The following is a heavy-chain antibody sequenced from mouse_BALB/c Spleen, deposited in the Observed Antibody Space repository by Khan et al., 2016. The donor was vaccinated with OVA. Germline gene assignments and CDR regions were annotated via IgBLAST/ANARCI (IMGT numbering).Heavy chain of an antibody. V-gene: IGHV1-61*01. CDR1: GYTFTSYW. CDR3: ARREKYGYDPSWFAY. CDR2: IDPSDSET. J-gene: IGHJ3*01. Sequence: VQLQQSGAELVRPGASVKLSCKASGYTFTSYWMNWVKQRPGHGLEWIGMIDPSDSETHYNQMFKDKATLTVDKSSSTAYMQLSSLTSEDSAVYYCARREKYGYDPSWFAYWGQGTLVTVSA. D-gene: IGHD2-2*01.